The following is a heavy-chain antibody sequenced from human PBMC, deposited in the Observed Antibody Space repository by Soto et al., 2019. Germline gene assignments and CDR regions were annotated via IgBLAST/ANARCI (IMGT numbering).Heavy chain of an antibody. Sequence: PGKSLKISCKGSGYRFTSYWVGWVRQMPGKGLEWMGVINPADSDTRYGPSFKGQVTISVDKSISTAYLQWSSLKASDTAMYYCTINLNWNDWTHFDYWSQGTLVTAPQ. CDR1: GYRFTSYW. J-gene: IGHJ4*02. D-gene: IGHD1-20*01. CDR3: TINLNWNDWTHFDY. CDR2: INPADSDT. V-gene: IGHV5-51*01.